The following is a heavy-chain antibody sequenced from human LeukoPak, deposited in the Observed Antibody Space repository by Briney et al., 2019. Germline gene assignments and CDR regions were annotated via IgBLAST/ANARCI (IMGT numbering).Heavy chain of an antibody. CDR3: ARLATSWYSSLDY. D-gene: IGHD6-13*01. V-gene: IGHV3-23*01. J-gene: IGHJ4*02. CDR2: ISGRSGST. Sequence: PEGSLRLSCGTSGFIFSHYAMNWVRQTPGKGLEWVSAISGRSGSTYYADSVKGRFTISRDNSKNTLFLQMNSLRAEDTAIYYCARLATSWYSSLDYWGQGTLVTVSS. CDR1: GFIFSHYA.